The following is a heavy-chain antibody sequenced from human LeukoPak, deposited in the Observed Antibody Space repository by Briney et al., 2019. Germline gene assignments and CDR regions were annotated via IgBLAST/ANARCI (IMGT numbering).Heavy chain of an antibody. J-gene: IGHJ4*02. CDR1: GYTFTSYG. V-gene: IGHV1-46*01. CDR3: ARGGRRDGYTD. D-gene: IGHD5-24*01. Sequence: ASVKVSCKASGYTFTSYGISWVRRAPGQGLEWMGIINPSGGTTSYTQKFQGRVTMTRDTSTSTVYMELSSLRSEDTAVYYCARGGRRDGYTDWGQGTLVTVSS. CDR2: INPSGGTT.